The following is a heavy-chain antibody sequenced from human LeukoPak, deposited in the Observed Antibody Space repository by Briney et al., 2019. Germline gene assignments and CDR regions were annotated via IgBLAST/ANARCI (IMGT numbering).Heavy chain of an antibody. CDR2: INHSGST. J-gene: IGHJ4*02. CDR1: GYSISSGYY. CDR3: AREPVGVAGYFDY. V-gene: IGHV4-38-2*02. D-gene: IGHD6-19*01. Sequence: SETLSLTCTVSGYSISSGYYWSWIRQPPGKGLEWIGEINHSGSTNYNPSLKSRVTISVDTSKNQFSLKLSSVTAADTAVYYCAREPVGVAGYFDYWGQGTLVTVSS.